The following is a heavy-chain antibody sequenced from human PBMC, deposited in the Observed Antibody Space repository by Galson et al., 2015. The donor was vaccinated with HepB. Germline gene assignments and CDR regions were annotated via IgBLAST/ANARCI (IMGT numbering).Heavy chain of an antibody. D-gene: IGHD2-2*01. CDR3: TTDVYFSSYWSWLDP. V-gene: IGHV3-15*01. CDR1: GFAFNNAW. Sequence: SLRLSCAASGFAFNNAWMNWVRQAPGTGLEWVGRIKSKTDGGTTEYAAPVKGRFTISRDDSRNTLYLQMHSLKTDDTAVYYCTTDVYFSSYWSWLDPWGQGTLVTVSS. J-gene: IGHJ5*02. CDR2: IKSKTDGGTT.